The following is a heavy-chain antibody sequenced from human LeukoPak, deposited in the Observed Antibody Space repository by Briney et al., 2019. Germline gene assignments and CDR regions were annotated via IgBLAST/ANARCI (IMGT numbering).Heavy chain of an antibody. CDR2: IDPSDSYT. CDR1: GYSFTNYW. CDR3: ARHEGGYAASDY. Sequence: PGESLKISCKGSGYSFTNYWITWVRQMPGKGLEWMGKIDPSDSYTNYSPSFQGHVTISADKSINTAYLQWSSLKASDTAMYYCARHEGGYAASDYWGQGTLVTVSS. J-gene: IGHJ4*02. V-gene: IGHV5-10-1*01. D-gene: IGHD5-12*01.